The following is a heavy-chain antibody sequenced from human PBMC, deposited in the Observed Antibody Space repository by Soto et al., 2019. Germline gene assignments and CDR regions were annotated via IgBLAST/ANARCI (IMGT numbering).Heavy chain of an antibody. J-gene: IGHJ4*02. V-gene: IGHV3-73*01. CDR3: TSWRDYYDSSGYPSPFDY. CDR1: GFTFSGSA. Sequence: GGSLRLSCAASGFTFSGSAMHWVRQASGKGLEWVGRIRSKANSYATAYAASVKGRFTISRDDSKNTAYLQMNSLKTEDTAVYYCTSWRDYYDSSGYPSPFDYWGQGTLVTVSS. CDR2: IRSKANSYAT. D-gene: IGHD3-22*01.